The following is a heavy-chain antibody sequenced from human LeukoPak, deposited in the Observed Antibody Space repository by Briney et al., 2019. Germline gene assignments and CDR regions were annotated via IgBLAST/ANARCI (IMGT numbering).Heavy chain of an antibody. V-gene: IGHV4-39*01. CDR2: IYYSGNT. CDR1: GFTLSSYSMN. J-gene: IGHJ4*02. CDR3: ARQTGSGLFILP. D-gene: IGHD3/OR15-3a*01. Sequence: GSLRLSCAVSGFTLSSYSMNWVRQPPGKGLEWIGSIYYSGNTYYNASLKSQVSISIDTSKNQFSLRLTSVTAADTAVYYCARQTGSGLFILPGGQGSLVTVSS.